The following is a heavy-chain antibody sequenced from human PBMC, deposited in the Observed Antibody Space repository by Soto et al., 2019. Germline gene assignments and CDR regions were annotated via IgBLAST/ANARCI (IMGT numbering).Heavy chain of an antibody. J-gene: IGHJ6*03. Sequence: QVQLQESGPGLVKPSETLSLTCTVSGGSISSYYWSWIRQPPGKGLEWIGYIYYSGSTNYNPSLKSRVNISVDTPKNQFSLKLSSVTAADTAVYYGARRGDSYGPNRYYYYYSMDVWGKGTTVTVSS. V-gene: IGHV4-59*08. CDR3: ARRGDSYGPNRYYYYYSMDV. D-gene: IGHD5-18*01. CDR1: GGSISSYY. CDR2: IYYSGST.